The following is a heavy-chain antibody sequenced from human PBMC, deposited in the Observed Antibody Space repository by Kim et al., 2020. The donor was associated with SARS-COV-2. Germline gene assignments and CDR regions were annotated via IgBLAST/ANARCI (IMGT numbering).Heavy chain of an antibody. D-gene: IGHD1-26*01. CDR2: IYYSGST. CDR3: ASYSGGYYDMFAFDI. V-gene: IGHV4-59*01. Sequence: SETLSLTCTVSGGSISSYYWSWIRQPPGKGLEWIGYIYYSGSTNYNPSLKSRVTISVDTSKNQFSLKLSSVTAADTAVYYCASYSGGYYDMFAFDICGQGTMVTVSS. CDR1: GGSISSYY. J-gene: IGHJ3*02.